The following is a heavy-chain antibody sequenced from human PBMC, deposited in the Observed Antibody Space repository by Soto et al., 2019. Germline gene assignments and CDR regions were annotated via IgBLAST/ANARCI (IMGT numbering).Heavy chain of an antibody. CDR1: GFTFSSSW. V-gene: IGHV3-7*01. D-gene: IGHD5-12*01. CDR3: ARLPLIYEAFDM. J-gene: IGHJ3*02. Sequence: EEQLVESGGGLVQPGGSLRLSCVASGFTFSSSWMSWVRQPPGKGLEWVANIKQDGSEKYYVDSVKGRFTISRDNAKNSLYLQMNSLRAEDTAVYYCARLPLIYEAFDMWGQGTLVTVSS. CDR2: IKQDGSEK.